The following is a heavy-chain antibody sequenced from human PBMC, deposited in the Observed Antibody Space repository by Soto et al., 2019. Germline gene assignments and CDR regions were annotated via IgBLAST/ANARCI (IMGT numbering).Heavy chain of an antibody. CDR2: IWYDGSNK. D-gene: IGHD3-3*01. CDR1: GFTFSSYG. V-gene: IGHV3-33*01. J-gene: IGHJ4*02. CDR3: ARGGSYYDFWSGYHIDY. Sequence: VQLVESGGGVVQPGRSLRLSCAASGFTFSSYGMHWVRQAPGKGLEWVAVIWYDGSNKYYADSVKGRFTISRDNSKNTLYLQMNGLKAEDTAVYYCARGGSYYDFWSGYHIDYWGQGTLVTVSS.